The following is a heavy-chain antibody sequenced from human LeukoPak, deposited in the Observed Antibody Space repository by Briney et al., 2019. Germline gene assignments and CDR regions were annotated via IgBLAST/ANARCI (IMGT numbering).Heavy chain of an antibody. D-gene: IGHD6-13*01. V-gene: IGHV3-30*02. J-gene: IGHJ3*02. CDR2: IRYDGSNT. Sequence: GGSLRLSCAASGFIFSSYGMHWVRQAPGKGLEWVAFIRYDGSNTYYADSVKGRFTISRDNAKNSLYLQMHSLRAEDTAVYYCARDYSSSWYKYAFDMWGQGTMVTVSS. CDR3: ARDYSSSWYKYAFDM. CDR1: GFIFSSYG.